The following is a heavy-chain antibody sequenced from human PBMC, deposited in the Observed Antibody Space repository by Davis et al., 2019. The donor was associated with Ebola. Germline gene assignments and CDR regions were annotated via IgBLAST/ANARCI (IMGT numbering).Heavy chain of an antibody. CDR1: GGSFSGYS. D-gene: IGHD3-10*01. Sequence: SETLSLTCAVYGGSFSGYSWSWIRQPPGKGLEWIGYIYHSGSTYYNPSLKSRVTISVDTSKNQFSLKLNSVTAADTAVFYCARSNYGSGSYDSWGQGALVTVSS. V-gene: IGHV4-34*01. CDR3: ARSNYGSGSYDS. CDR2: IYHSGST. J-gene: IGHJ5*01.